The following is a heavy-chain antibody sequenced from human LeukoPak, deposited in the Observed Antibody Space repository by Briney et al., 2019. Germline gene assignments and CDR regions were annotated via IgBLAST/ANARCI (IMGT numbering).Heavy chain of an antibody. D-gene: IGHD3-10*01. J-gene: IGHJ2*01. CDR2: INPNSGGT. CDR1: GYTFTAYY. V-gene: IGHV1-2*02. CDR3: ARVKGRRGDWYFDL. Sequence: RASVKVSCKASGYTFTAYYMHWVRQAPGQGPEWMGWINPNSGGTNSVQNFQGRVTMTRDTSISTAYMELSRLRSDDTAVYYCARVKGRRGDWYFDLWGRGTLVTVSS.